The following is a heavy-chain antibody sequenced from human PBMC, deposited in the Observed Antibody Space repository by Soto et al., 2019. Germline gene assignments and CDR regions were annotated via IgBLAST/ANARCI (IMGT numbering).Heavy chain of an antibody. D-gene: IGHD3-3*01. V-gene: IGHV3-23*01. Sequence: EVQLLESGGGLVQPGGSLRLSCAASGFTFSSYAMSWVRQAPGKGLEWVTAINGGSTTYYADSVEGRFTISRDNSKNTLYLQMNSLRAEDTAVYYYAKDKDWSGVYGMDVWGQGTTVTVSS. CDR1: GFTFSSYA. J-gene: IGHJ6*02. CDR2: INGGSTT. CDR3: AKDKDWSGVYGMDV.